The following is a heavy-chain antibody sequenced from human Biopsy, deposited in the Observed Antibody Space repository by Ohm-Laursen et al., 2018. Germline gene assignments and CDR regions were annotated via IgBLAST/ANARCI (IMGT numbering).Heavy chain of an antibody. CDR2: IFYSGIT. CDR1: GGSVSSNVAY. V-gene: IGHV4-39*07. CDR3: ARVRVWADSEGAFDP. D-gene: IGHD1-26*01. Sequence: SETLSLTCTVSGGSVSSNVAYWAWIRQPPGKGLESIGSIFYSGITYYNPSLQSRVTISVDTSRNQFSLKLSSVTAADTAVYYCARVRVWADSEGAFDPWGQGTMVTVSS. J-gene: IGHJ3*01.